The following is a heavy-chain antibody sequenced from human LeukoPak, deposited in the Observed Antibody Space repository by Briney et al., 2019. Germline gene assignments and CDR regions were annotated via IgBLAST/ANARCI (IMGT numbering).Heavy chain of an antibody. CDR1: GGSISSYY. J-gene: IGHJ3*02. CDR3: ARVPLTAVWGAFDI. D-gene: IGHD2-21*02. CDR2: IYYSGST. V-gene: IGHV4-59*01. Sequence: SETLSLTCTVSGGSISSYYWSWIRQPPGKGLEWIGYIYYSGSTNYNPSLKSRVTISVDTSKNQFSLKLGSVTAADTAVYYCARVPLTAVWGAFDIWGQGTMVTVSS.